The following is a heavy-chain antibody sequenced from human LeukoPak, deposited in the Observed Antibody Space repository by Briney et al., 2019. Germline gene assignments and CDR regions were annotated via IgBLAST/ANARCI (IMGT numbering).Heavy chain of an antibody. CDR1: GGSFSGNF. CDR3: ARVPESVGINYFDS. Sequence: SETLSLTCAVYGGSFSGNFWSWVRQPPGKGLEWIGEINHRGNTNYNPSLKSRVTVSVDTSKNQFSLKLSSVTAADTAVYYCARVPESVGINYFDSWGQGTQVTVSS. J-gene: IGHJ4*02. D-gene: IGHD1-1*01. V-gene: IGHV4-34*01. CDR2: INHRGNT.